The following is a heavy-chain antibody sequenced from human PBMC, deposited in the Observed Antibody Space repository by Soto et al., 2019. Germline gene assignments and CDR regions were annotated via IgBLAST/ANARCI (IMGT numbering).Heavy chain of an antibody. CDR1: GGSISSDY. Sequence: XESLSLTCTVSGGSISSDYWSWIRQPPGKGLEWIGYIYDSVSTNYNPSLKSRVTISVDTSKNQFSLKLRSVTAADTAVYYCTRGPPSDYWGQGTLVTVPS. J-gene: IGHJ4*02. CDR3: TRGPPSDY. V-gene: IGHV4-59*01. CDR2: IYDSVST.